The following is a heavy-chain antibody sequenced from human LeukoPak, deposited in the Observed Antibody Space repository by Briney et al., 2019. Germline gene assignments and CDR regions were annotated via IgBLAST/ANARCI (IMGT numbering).Heavy chain of an antibody. CDR3: ARDSYGSVPGFDY. CDR1: GYTFTGYY. V-gene: IGHV1-2*02. D-gene: IGHD3-10*01. J-gene: IGHJ4*02. Sequence: GASVKVSCKASGYTFTGYYMHWVRQPPGQGLEWMGWINPNSGGTNYAQKFQGRVTMTRDTSISTAYMELSRLRSDDTAVYYCARDSYGSVPGFDYWGQGTLVTVSS. CDR2: INPNSGGT.